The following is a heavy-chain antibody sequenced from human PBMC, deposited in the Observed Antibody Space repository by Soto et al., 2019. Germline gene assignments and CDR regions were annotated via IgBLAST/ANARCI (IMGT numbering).Heavy chain of an antibody. CDR1: GFTFSNYW. Sequence: PGGSLRLSCAASGFTFSNYWMHWVRQAPGKGLVWVSRINSDGSSRRYADSVKGRFTISRDNAKNTLYLQMNSLRAEDTAVYYCARDRVAGRSWFNPWGQGVLVTVSS. J-gene: IGHJ5*02. CDR2: INSDGSSR. V-gene: IGHV3-74*01. CDR3: ARDRVAGRSWFNP. D-gene: IGHD6-6*01.